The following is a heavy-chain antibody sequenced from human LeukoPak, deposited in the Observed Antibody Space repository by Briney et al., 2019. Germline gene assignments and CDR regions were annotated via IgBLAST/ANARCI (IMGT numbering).Heavy chain of an antibody. Sequence: PSETLSLTCAVYGGSFSGYYWSWIRQPPGKGLEWIGEINHSGSTNYNPSLKSRVTISVDTSKNQFSLKLSSVTAADTAVYYCAIGRRVASHWRRAYYFDYWGQGTLVTVSS. CDR2: INHSGST. CDR3: AIGRRVASHWRRAYYFDY. D-gene: IGHD1-1*01. J-gene: IGHJ4*02. V-gene: IGHV4-34*01. CDR1: GGSFSGYY.